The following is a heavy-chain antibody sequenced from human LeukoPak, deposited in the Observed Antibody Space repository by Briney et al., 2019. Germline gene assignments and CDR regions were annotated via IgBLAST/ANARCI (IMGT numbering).Heavy chain of an antibody. J-gene: IGHJ1*01. V-gene: IGHV3-9*01. CDR2: ISWNSGSI. CDR1: GFTFDDYA. D-gene: IGHD2-21*01. CDR3: AKDIRHIVVRTFQH. Sequence: GGSLRLSCAASGFTFDDYAMHWVRQAPGKGLEWVSGISWNSGSIGYADSVKGRFTISRDNAKNSLYLQMNSLRAEDTALYYCAKDIRHIVVRTFQHWGQGTLVTVSS.